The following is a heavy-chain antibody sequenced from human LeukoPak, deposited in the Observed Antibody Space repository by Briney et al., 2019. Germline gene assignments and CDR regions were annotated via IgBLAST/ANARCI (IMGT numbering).Heavy chain of an antibody. CDR1: GFTFSTYC. CDR3: VRDFRSADY. Sequence: QSGGSLRLSCAASGFTFSTYCVHWVRQAPGKGPMWVSRICPDGTVTNYADSVKARFIISRDNARNTVYLQMNSLRVEDTAVYYCVRDFRSADYWGQGTLVTVSS. V-gene: IGHV3-74*01. J-gene: IGHJ4*02. CDR2: ICPDGTVT.